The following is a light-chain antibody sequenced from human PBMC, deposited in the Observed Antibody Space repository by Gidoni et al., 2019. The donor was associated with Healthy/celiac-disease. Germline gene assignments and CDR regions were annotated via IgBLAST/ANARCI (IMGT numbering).Light chain of an antibody. V-gene: IGKV1-33*01. Sequence: DIQMTQSPSSLSASVGDRVTITCQASQDISNYLNWYQQKPGKAPKLLIYDASNLETGVPSRFSGSGSVTYFTFTISSLHPEDIATYYCQQYDNLPMYTFGQGTKLEIK. CDR3: QQYDNLPMYT. CDR1: QDISNY. CDR2: DAS. J-gene: IGKJ2*01.